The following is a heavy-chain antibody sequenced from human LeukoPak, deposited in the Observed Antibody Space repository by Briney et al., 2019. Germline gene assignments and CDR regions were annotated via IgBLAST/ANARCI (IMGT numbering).Heavy chain of an antibody. D-gene: IGHD2-2*02. V-gene: IGHV4-34*01. Sequence: SETLSLTFAVYGGSLSGYYWSWIRQPPGKGLEWIGEINHSGSTNYNPSLKSRITISVDTSKNQFSLRLSSVTAADTAVYYCARRSYQLLYGYYYYYMDVWGKGTTVTVSS. J-gene: IGHJ6*03. CDR1: GGSLSGYY. CDR2: INHSGST. CDR3: ARRSYQLLYGYYYYYMDV.